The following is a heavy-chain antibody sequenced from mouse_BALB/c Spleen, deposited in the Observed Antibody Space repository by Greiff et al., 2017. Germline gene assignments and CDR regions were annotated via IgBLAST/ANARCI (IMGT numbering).Heavy chain of an antibody. CDR2: INPYNDGT. D-gene: IGHD2-14*01. CDR1: GYTFTSYV. V-gene: IGHV1-14*01. CDR3: ARSEGYDDGYAMDY. Sequence: EVKLQQSGPELVKPGASVKMSCKASGYTFTSYVMHWVKQKPGQGLEWIGYINPYNDGTKYNEKFKGKATLTSDKSSSTAYMELSSLTSEDSAVYYCARSEGYDDGYAMDYWGQGTSVTVSS. J-gene: IGHJ4*01.